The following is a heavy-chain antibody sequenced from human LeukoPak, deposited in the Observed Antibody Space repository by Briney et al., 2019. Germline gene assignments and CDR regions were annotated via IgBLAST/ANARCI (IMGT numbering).Heavy chain of an antibody. J-gene: IGHJ5*02. CDR1: GGSISSGGYY. CDR3: LGSCSSTSCAMGNWFDP. Sequence: PSETLSLTCTVSGGSISSGGYYWSWIRQPPGKGLEWIGYIYHSGSTYYNPSLKSRVTISVDRSKNQFSLKLSSVTAADTAVYYCLGSCSSTSCAMGNWFDPWGQGTLVTVSS. CDR2: IYHSGST. V-gene: IGHV4-30-2*01. D-gene: IGHD2-2*01.